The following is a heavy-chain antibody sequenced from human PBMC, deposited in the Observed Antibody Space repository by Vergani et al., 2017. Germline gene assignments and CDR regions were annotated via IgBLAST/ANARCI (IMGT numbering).Heavy chain of an antibody. CDR1: GLTVSSNY. V-gene: IGHV3-53*02. D-gene: IGHD3-16*01. CDR2: IYSGGST. Sequence: EVQLVETGGGLIQPGGSLRLPCAASGLTVSSNYTSWVRQAPGKGLEWVSVIYSGGSTYYADSVKGRFTISRDNSKNTLYLQMNSQSAEDTADYYWAKDQQQNWGACMDVWGKGTTVTVSS. J-gene: IGHJ6*03. CDR3: AKDQQQNWGACMDV.